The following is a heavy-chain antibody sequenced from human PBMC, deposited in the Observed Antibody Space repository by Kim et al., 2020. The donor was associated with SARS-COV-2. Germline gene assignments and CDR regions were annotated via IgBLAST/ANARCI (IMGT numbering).Heavy chain of an antibody. J-gene: IGHJ4*02. Sequence: GGSLRLSCAASGFTFSSYGMHWVRQAPGKGLEWVAVISYDGSNKYYADSVKGRFTISRDNSKNTLYLQMNSLRAEDTAVYYCARDPSWFTATAAGYSPHFDYWGQGTLVTVSS. CDR1: GFTFSSYG. D-gene: IGHD6-13*01. CDR2: ISYDGSNK. CDR3: ARDPSWFTATAAGYSPHFDY. V-gene: IGHV3-33*05.